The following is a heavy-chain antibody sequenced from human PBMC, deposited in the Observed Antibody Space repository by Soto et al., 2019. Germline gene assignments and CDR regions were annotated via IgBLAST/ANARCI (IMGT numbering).Heavy chain of an antibody. D-gene: IGHD1-26*01. CDR3: ARREIQGPIDY. J-gene: IGHJ4*01. Sequence: QVQLQESGPGLVKPSDTLSLTCAVSGYSISSSNWWGWIRQPPGKGLEWIGYIYYSGTTYYNPSLKNRVTISVDTSKNQFSLKLTSVTAVDTAVYYCARREIQGPIDYWGHGPLVTVAA. CDR1: GYSISSSNW. CDR2: IYYSGTT. V-gene: IGHV4-28*01.